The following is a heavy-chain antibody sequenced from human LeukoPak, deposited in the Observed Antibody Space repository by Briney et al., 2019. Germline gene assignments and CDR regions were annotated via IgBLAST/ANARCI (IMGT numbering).Heavy chain of an antibody. CDR3: ARLSTVTTSFDY. Sequence: PSGTLSLTCTVSGGSISSSSYYWGWIRQPPGKGLEWIGRIYTSGTTHYNPSLKSRVTMSVDTSKNQFSLKLSSVTAADTAVYYCARLSTVTTSFDYWGQGTLVTVSS. J-gene: IGHJ4*02. CDR1: GGSISSSSYY. V-gene: IGHV4-39*07. D-gene: IGHD4-17*01. CDR2: IYTSGTT.